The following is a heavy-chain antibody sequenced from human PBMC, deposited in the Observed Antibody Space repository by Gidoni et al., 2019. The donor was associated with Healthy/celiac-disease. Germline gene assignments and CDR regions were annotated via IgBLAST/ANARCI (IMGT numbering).Heavy chain of an antibody. CDR2: ISYDGSNK. D-gene: IGHD2-15*01. CDR1: GFTFSSYA. CDR3: ARGELVAATQIQY. J-gene: IGHJ4*02. V-gene: IGHV3-30-3*01. Sequence: QVQLVESGGGVVQPGRYMRLLCEDSGFTFSSYAMHWARQAPGKGLEWVAVISYDGSNKYYADSVKGRFTISRDNSKNTLYLQMNSLRAEDTAVYYCARGELVAATQIQYWGQGTLVTVSS.